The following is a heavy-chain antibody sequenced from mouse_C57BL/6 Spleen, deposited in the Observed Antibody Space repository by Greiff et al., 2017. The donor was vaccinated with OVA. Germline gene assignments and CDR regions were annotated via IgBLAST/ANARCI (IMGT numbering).Heavy chain of an antibody. CDR2: IDPENGDT. Sequence: VQLQQSGAELVRPGASVKLSCTASGFNIKDDYMHWVKQRPEQGLEWIGWIDPENGDTEYASKFQGKATITADTSSNTAYLQLSSLTSEDTAVYYCTTVVTTGFAYWGQGTLVTVSA. V-gene: IGHV14-4*01. D-gene: IGHD2-2*01. CDR1: GFNIKDDY. CDR3: TTVVTTGFAY. J-gene: IGHJ3*01.